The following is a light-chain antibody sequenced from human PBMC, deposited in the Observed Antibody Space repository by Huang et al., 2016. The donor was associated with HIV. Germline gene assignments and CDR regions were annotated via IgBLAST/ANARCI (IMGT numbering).Light chain of an antibody. CDR3: QQRSNWAPGYT. J-gene: IGKJ2*01. CDR1: PSVSSY. CDR2: DAS. V-gene: IGKV3-11*01. Sequence: EIVLTQSPATLSLSPGERATLSSRASPSVSSYLAWYQQKPGPAPRLLIYDASNRATGRPARVRGSGSGTDFTLTSSSLEPEDVSVYYCQQRSNWAPGYTCGQGTKLEIK.